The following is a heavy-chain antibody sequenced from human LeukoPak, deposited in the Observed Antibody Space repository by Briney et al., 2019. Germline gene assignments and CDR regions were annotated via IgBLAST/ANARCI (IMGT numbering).Heavy chain of an antibody. D-gene: IGHD3-16*01. V-gene: IGHV3-9*01. CDR3: AKDMDDYWGAFDI. Sequence: SLRLSCAASGFTFDDYAMHWVWQAPGKGLEWVSGISWNSGSIGYADSVKGRFTISRDNAKNSLYLQMNSLRAEDTALYYCAKDMDDYWGAFDIWGQGTMVTVSS. CDR2: ISWNSGSI. J-gene: IGHJ3*02. CDR1: GFTFDDYA.